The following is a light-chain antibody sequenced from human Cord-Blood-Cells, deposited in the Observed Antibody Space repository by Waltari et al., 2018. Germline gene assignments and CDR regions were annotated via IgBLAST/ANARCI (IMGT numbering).Light chain of an antibody. J-gene: IGKJ1*01. CDR2: AAS. CDR3: QQSYSTPWT. V-gene: IGKV1-39*01. CDR1: KSISSY. Sequence: DIHMTQSPSSLSASVGERVTITCRASKSISSYLNWNQQKPGKAPKHLIYAASSLQSGVPSRFSGSGSGTDFTLTISSLQPEDFATYYCQQSYSTPWTFGQGTKVEIK.